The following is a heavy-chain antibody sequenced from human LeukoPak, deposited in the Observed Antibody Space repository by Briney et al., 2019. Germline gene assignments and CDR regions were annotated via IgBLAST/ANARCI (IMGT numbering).Heavy chain of an antibody. CDR3: ARGRRADFGVVIMFVY. J-gene: IGHJ4*02. V-gene: IGHV1-2*02. CDR1: GYTFTGYY. Sequence: ASVKVSCKASGYTFTGYYMHWVRQAPGQGLEWMGWINPNSGGTNYAQKFQGRVTMTRDTSISTAYMELSRLRSDDTAVYYCARGRRADFGVVIMFVYWDQGTLVTVSS. CDR2: INPNSGGT. D-gene: IGHD3-3*01.